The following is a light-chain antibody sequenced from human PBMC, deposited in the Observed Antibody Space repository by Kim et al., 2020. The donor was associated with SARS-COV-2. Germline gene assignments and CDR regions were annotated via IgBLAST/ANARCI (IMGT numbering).Light chain of an antibody. CDR1: SSDIGAYNY. CDR2: EVT. V-gene: IGLV2-8*01. J-gene: IGLJ1*01. CDR3: SSYAGGRYV. Sequence: QSVLTQPPSASGSPGQSVTISCIGTSSDIGAYNYVSWYQQHPGTPPKLVICEVTQRPSGVPNRFSGSKSGNTASLIISGLQAEDEADYYCSSYAGGRYVFGTGTKVTVL.